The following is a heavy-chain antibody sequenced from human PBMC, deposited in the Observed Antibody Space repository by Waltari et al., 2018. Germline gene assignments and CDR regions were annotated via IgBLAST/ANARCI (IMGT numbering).Heavy chain of an antibody. D-gene: IGHD4-17*01. CDR2: IRSKANSYAT. V-gene: IGHV3-73*01. CDR1: GFTFSGSA. J-gene: IGHJ4*02. Sequence: EVQLVESGGGFVQPGGSLKLSCAASGFTFSGSAMHWVRQASGKGLEWVGRIRSKANSYATAYAASVKGSFTISRDDSKNTAYLQMNSLKTEDTAVYYCTHYGDYVGYWGQGTLVTVSS. CDR3: THYGDYVGY.